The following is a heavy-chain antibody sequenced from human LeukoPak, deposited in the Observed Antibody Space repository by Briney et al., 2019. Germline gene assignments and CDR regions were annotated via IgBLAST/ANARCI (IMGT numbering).Heavy chain of an antibody. Sequence: GGSLRLSCAASGFSVGSNYMSWVRQAPGKGLEWVSVIYTGGTTHYAESVMGRFTISRDDSHNTVHLHMSGLRAEDTAVYYCAREGRFQSFDYWGQGTLVAVSS. CDR3: AREGRFQSFDY. CDR1: GFSVGSNY. J-gene: IGHJ4*02. CDR2: IYTGGTT. V-gene: IGHV3-53*01.